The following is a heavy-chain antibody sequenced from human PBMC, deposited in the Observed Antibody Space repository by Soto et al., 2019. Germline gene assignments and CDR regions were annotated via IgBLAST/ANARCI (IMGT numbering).Heavy chain of an antibody. CDR3: ARGRASGSYYLLDY. Sequence: GASVKVSCKASGNTFTSYDINWVRQATGHGLEWMGWINPNSGNIGYAQKFQGRVTMTRDTAIRTAYMEVSRLRSDDTAVYYCARGRASGSYYLLDYWGQGTLVTLSS. CDR2: INPNSGNI. D-gene: IGHD3-10*01. V-gene: IGHV1-8*01. CDR1: GNTFTSYD. J-gene: IGHJ4*02.